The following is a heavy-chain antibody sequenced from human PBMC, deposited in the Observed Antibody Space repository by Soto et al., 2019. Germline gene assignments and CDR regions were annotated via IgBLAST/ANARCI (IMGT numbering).Heavy chain of an antibody. D-gene: IGHD5-18*01. CDR3: TRSYGYTFGGSLDN. CDR2: IITAFGTT. Sequence: QVQLVQSGPEVKKPGSSVKVSCKASGDTFNSYVITWVRQAPGQGLEWLGGIITAFGTTSYAQNFQDRLTITADEAATTDHMELSSLTSDDTAMYYCTRSYGYTFGGSLDNWGQGTLGTVSS. J-gene: IGHJ4*02. CDR1: GDTFNSYV. V-gene: IGHV1-69*01.